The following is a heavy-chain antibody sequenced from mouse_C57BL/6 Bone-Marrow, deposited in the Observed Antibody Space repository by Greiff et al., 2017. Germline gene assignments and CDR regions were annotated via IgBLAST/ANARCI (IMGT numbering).Heavy chain of an antibody. CDR3: ARMDY. J-gene: IGHJ4*01. Sequence: VKLQESGAELARPGASVKLSCKASGYTFTSYGISWVKQRTGQGLEWIGEIYPRSGNTYYNEKFKGKATLTAAKTSSTAYMELRSLTAEDSADYFCARMDYWGQGTSVTVSS. CDR1: GYTFTSYG. V-gene: IGHV1-81*01. CDR2: IYPRSGNT.